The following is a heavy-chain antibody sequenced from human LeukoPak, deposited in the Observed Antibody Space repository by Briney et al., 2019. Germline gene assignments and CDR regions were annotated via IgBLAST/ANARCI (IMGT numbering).Heavy chain of an antibody. Sequence: SESLSLTCTVSGGSISSYYWSWIRQPPGKGLEWIGYIYYSGTTNYNPSLKSRVTISVDTSKNQFSLKLSSVAAADTAVCYCARGVYIAAAQYGYWGQGTLVTVSS. J-gene: IGHJ4*02. D-gene: IGHD6-13*01. V-gene: IGHV4-59*01. CDR1: GGSISSYY. CDR2: IYYSGTT. CDR3: ARGVYIAAAQYGY.